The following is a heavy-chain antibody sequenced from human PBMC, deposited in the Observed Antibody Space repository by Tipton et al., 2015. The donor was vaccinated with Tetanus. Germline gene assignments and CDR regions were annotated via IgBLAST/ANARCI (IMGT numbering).Heavy chain of an antibody. CDR1: GFTVSSNY. V-gene: IGHV3-53*01. D-gene: IGHD2-15*01. J-gene: IGHJ3*02. CDR3: ARQVVVAASDAFDI. CDR2: IYSGGST. Sequence: MQLVQSGGGLIQPGGSLRLSCAASGFTVSSNYMSWVRQAPGKGLEWVSVIYSGGSTYYADSVKGRFTISRDNSKNTLYLQMNSLRAEDTAVYYCARQVVVAASDAFDIWGQGTMVTVSS.